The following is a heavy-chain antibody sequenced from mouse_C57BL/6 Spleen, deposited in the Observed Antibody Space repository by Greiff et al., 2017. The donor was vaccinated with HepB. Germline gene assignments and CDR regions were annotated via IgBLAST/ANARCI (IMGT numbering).Heavy chain of an antibody. CDR3: ARSDSSGYVGY. D-gene: IGHD3-2*02. CDR1: GYTFTSYW. J-gene: IGHJ2*01. V-gene: IGHV1-72*01. CDR2: IDPNSGGT. Sequence: QVQLQQPGAELVKPGASVKLSCKASGYTFTSYWMHWVKQRPGQGLEWIGRIDPNSGGTKYNEKFKSKATLTVDKPSTTAYMQLSSLTSEDSAVYVSARSDSSGYVGYWGQGTPLTVSS.